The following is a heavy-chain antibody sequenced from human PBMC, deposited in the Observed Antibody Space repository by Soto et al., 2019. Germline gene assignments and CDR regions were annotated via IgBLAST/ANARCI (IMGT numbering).Heavy chain of an antibody. CDR1: GFTLSSYA. CDR2: IRSNGNTT. CDR3: VKGSGTYYADYVMDV. J-gene: IGHJ6*02. Sequence: GGSLRLSCSASGFTLSSYAMHWVRQAPGKGLEYVSAIRSNGNTTFYADSVQGRFAVSRDNSKNTLYLQMSSLRTEDPAVYYCVKGSGTYYADYVMDVWGQGTTVTVSS. D-gene: IGHD3-10*01. V-gene: IGHV3-64D*06.